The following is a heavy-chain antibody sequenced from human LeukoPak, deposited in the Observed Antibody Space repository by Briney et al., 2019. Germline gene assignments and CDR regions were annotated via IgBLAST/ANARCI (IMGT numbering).Heavy chain of an antibody. V-gene: IGHV4-39*07. D-gene: IGHD6-19*01. J-gene: IGHJ3*02. CDR1: GGSISSSSSY. Sequence: PSETLSLTCSVSGGSISSSSSYWGWIRQPPGKGLEWIGSIYYSGSSFDNPALKSRVTISVDTSKNQFSLKLSSVTAADTAVYYCAREPPKYSSGWYVSSTDDAFDIWGQGTMVTVSS. CDR3: AREPPKYSSGWYVSSTDDAFDI. CDR2: IYYSGSS.